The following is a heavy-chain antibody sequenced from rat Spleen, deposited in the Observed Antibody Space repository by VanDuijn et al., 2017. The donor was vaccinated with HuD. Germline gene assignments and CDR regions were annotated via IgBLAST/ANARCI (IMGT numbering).Heavy chain of an antibody. Sequence: QVQLKESGPGLVQPSQTLSLTCTVSGFSLTSYTVSWVRQPPGKGLEWMGVMWSDGDTSYNSALKSRLSLSRDTSKSQVFLKMNSLQTEDTATYYCARDRTYYGYSPFAYWGQGTLVTVSS. D-gene: IGHD1-9*01. CDR3: ARDRTYYGYSPFAY. J-gene: IGHJ3*01. V-gene: IGHV2-32*01. CDR1: GFSLTSYT. CDR2: MWSDGDT.